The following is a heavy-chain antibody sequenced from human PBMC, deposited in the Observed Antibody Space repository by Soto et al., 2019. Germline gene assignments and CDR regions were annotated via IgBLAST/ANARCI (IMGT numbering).Heavy chain of an antibody. CDR3: ARGLAGTTSRGAFDI. J-gene: IGHJ3*02. D-gene: IGHD1-1*01. Sequence: SETLSLTCTVYGGSISSGDYYWSWIRQNPGKGLEWIGYIYYSGSTYYNPSLKSRVTISVDTSKNQFSLKLSSVTAADTAVYYCARGLAGTTSRGAFDIWGQGIMVSVSS. CDR2: IYYSGST. V-gene: IGHV4-31*03. CDR1: GGSISSGDYY.